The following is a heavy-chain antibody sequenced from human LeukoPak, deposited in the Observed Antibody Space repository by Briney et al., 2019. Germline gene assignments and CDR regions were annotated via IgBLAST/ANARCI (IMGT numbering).Heavy chain of an antibody. CDR3: ARASRYCSSTSCYSNYFDY. V-gene: IGHV1-2*02. CDR2: INPNSGGT. Sequence: GASVKVSCKASGYTFTGYYMHWVRQAPGQGLEWMGWINPNSGGTNYAQKFQGRVTMTRDTSISTAYMELSRLRSDDTAVYYCARASRYCSSTSCYSNYFDYWGQGTLVTVSS. J-gene: IGHJ4*02. D-gene: IGHD2-2*01. CDR1: GYTFTGYY.